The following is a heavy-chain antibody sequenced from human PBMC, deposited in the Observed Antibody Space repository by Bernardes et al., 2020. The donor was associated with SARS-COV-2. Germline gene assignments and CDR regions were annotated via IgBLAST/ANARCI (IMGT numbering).Heavy chain of an antibody. J-gene: IGHJ6*02. CDR2: ISGYNGNK. Sequence: ASMKVSCKASGYTSTSYGISWVRQAPGQGLEWMGWISGYNGNKNYVQRFQGRVTMTTDTSTSTAYMELRSLRSDDTAVYYCARGPWEYRSSSSYYYGMDVWGQGTTVTVSS. D-gene: IGHD6-6*01. CDR3: ARGPWEYRSSSSYYYGMDV. CDR1: GYTSTSYG. V-gene: IGHV1-18*01.